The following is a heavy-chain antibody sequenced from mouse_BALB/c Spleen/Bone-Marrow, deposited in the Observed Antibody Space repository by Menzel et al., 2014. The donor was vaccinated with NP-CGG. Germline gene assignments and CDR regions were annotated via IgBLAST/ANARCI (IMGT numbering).Heavy chain of an antibody. CDR1: GFSLTSYG. J-gene: IGHJ3*01. Sequence: VQGVESGPGLVAPSQSLSITCTVSGFSLTSYGVHWARQPPGKGLEWLGVIWAGGSTNYNSALMSRLSISKDNSKSQVFLKMNSLQTDDTAMYYCAFPIYYDYPPFAYWGQGTLVTVSA. D-gene: IGHD2-4*01. CDR2: IWAGGST. V-gene: IGHV2-9*02. CDR3: AFPIYYDYPPFAY.